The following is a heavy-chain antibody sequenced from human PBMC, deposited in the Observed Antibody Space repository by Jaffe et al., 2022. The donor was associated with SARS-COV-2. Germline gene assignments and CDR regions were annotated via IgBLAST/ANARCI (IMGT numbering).Heavy chain of an antibody. CDR1: GFTFSSYA. CDR3: AVIAAASR. D-gene: IGHD6-13*01. Sequence: QVQLVESGGGVVQPGRSLRLSCAASGFTFSSYAMHWVRQAPGKGLEWVAVISYDGSNKYYADSVKGRFTISRDNSKNTLYLQMNSLRAEDTAVYYCAVIAAASRWGQGTLVTVSS. J-gene: IGHJ4*02. V-gene: IGHV3-30-3*01. CDR2: ISYDGSNK.